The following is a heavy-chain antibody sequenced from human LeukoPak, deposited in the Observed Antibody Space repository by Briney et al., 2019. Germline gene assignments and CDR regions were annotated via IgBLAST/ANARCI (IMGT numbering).Heavy chain of an antibody. CDR3: ARHRGYCVTNSCGVDWFDH. J-gene: IGHJ5*02. CDR2: IHYSGGA. V-gene: IGHV4-59*08. Sequence: PSETLSLTCTVSGGSISCYYCSWFAQPPGKGLEWVGYIHYSGGANYNPSLKNRVSISVDTSSNQFSLKLNSVTAADTAVYFCARHRGYCVTNSCGVDWFDHLCQGTLLTVSS. D-gene: IGHD2-15*01. CDR1: GGSISCYY.